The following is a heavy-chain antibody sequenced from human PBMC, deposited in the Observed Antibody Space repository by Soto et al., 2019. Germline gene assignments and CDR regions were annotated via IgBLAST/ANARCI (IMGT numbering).Heavy chain of an antibody. V-gene: IGHV1-8*01. J-gene: IGHJ6*03. Sequence: ASVKVSCKASGYTFTSYDINWVRQATGQGLEWMGWMNPNSGNTGYAQKFQGRVTMTRNTSISTAYMELSSLRSEDTAVYYCARGGLRFLEWPSYYYMDVWGKRTTVTVSS. CDR2: MNPNSGNT. CDR3: ARGGLRFLEWPSYYYMDV. D-gene: IGHD3-3*01. CDR1: GYTFTSYD.